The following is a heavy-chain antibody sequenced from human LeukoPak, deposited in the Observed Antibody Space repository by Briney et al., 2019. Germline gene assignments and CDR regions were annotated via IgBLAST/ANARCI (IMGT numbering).Heavy chain of an antibody. CDR1: GGTFSSYA. V-gene: IGHV1-69*05. CDR2: IIPIFGTA. J-gene: IGHJ6*03. D-gene: IGHD6-6*01. CDR3: ASSSTARFYYYYMDV. Sequence: ASVKVSCKASGGTFSSYAISWVRQAPGQGLEWMGGIIPIFGTANYAQKFQGRVTITTDESTGTAYMELSSLRSEDTAVYYCASSSTARFYYYYMDVWGKGTTVTVSS.